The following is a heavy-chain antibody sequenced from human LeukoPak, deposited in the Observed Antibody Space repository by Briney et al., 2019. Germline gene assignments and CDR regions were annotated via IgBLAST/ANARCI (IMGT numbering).Heavy chain of an antibody. CDR1: GGSISSYY. CDR3: ARFAFSGRNFDY. J-gene: IGHJ4*02. Sequence: SETLSLTCTVSGGSISSYYWSWIRQPPGKGLEWIGYIYYSGSTNYSPSLKSRVTISVDTSKNQFSLKLSSVTAADTAVYYCARFAFSGRNFDYWGQGTLVTVSS. D-gene: IGHD3-10*01. V-gene: IGHV4-59*08. CDR2: IYYSGST.